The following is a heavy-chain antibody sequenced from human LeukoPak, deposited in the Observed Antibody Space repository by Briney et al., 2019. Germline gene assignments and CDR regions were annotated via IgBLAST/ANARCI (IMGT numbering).Heavy chain of an antibody. J-gene: IGHJ6*04. CDR2: ISSSSSYI. CDR1: GFTFSSYS. Sequence: GGSLRLSCAASGFTFSSYSMNWVRQAPGKGLEWVSSISSSSSYIYYADSVKGRFTISRDNAKNSLYLQMNRLRAEDTAVYYCARVGPSYYCSSTSCYGYYGMDVWGKGTTVTVSS. CDR3: ARVGPSYYCSSTSCYGYYGMDV. V-gene: IGHV3-21*01. D-gene: IGHD2-2*01.